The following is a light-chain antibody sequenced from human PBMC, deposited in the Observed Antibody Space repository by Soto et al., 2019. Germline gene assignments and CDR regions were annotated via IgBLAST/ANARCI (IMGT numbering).Light chain of an antibody. J-gene: IGKJ2*01. Sequence: VMTQSPATLSVSPGERATLSCRAGQNIGSHLAWYLHRPGQPPRLIMYDISTRATGVPGRFVGSGSGTDFTLTISSLQTEDFALYYCQQYYSIPFTFGQGTKLEI. CDR1: QNIGSH. CDR2: DIS. V-gene: IGKV3-15*01. CDR3: QQYYSIPFT.